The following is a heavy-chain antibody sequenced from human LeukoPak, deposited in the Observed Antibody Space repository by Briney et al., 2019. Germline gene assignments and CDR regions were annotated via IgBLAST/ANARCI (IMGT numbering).Heavy chain of an antibody. D-gene: IGHD3-3*01. CDR1: GGSISSGGYS. V-gene: IGHV4-30-2*01. CDR3: ASSYYDFWSGSYNWFDP. J-gene: IGHJ5*02. CDR2: IYHSGST. Sequence: SQTLSLTCAVSGGSISSGGYSWSWIRQPPGKGLEWIGYIYHSGSTYYNPSLKSRVTISVDTSKNQFSLKLSSVTAADTAVYYCASSYYDFWSGSYNWFDPWGQGTLVTVSS.